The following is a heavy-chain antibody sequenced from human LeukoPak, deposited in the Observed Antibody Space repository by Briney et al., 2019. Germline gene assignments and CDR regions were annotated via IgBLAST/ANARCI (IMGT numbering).Heavy chain of an antibody. V-gene: IGHV3-11*01. D-gene: IGHD3-10*01. CDR3: ARDRSITMVRGVIGY. CDR2: ISSSGSTI. J-gene: IGHJ4*02. CDR1: GFTFSDYY. Sequence: GGSLRLSCAASGFTFSDYYMSWIRQAPGKGLEWVSYISSSGSTIYYADSVKGRFTISRDNAKNSLYLQMNSLRPEDTAVYYCARDRSITMVRGVIGYWGQGTLVTVSS.